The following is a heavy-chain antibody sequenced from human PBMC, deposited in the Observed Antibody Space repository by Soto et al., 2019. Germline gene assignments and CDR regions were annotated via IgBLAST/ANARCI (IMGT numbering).Heavy chain of an antibody. V-gene: IGHV1-18*01. CDR3: ARGQWLAKIDY. CDR2: ISGYNGNT. Sequence: QVQVVQSGAEVKKPGASVKVSCKASGYTFTSYGINWVRQAPGQGLEWMGWISGYNGNTNYAQKFQGRVTMTTDTSTSTAFMDLRTLTSDDTAVYYCARGQWLAKIDYWGQGTLVTVSS. D-gene: IGHD6-19*01. CDR1: GYTFTSYG. J-gene: IGHJ4*02.